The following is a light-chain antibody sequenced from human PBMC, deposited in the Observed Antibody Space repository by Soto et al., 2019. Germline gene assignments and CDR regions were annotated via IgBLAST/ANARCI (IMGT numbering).Light chain of an antibody. CDR3: QQYTGPPTT. CDR1: QSVSSN. Sequence: EIVMTQSPATLSVSPGERATLSCRASQSVSSNLAWYQQKPGLAPRLLIYDASSRATGIPDRFSGSGSGTDFTLTITRLEPEDSAVYFCQQYTGPPTTFGQGTRLEI. V-gene: IGKV3D-20*01. CDR2: DAS. J-gene: IGKJ5*01.